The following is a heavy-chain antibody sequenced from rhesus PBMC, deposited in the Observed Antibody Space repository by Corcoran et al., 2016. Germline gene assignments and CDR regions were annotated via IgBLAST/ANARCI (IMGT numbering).Heavy chain of an antibody. Sequence: QVQLQESGPGLVKPSETLPLTCAVSGASISNNYWNWIRQAPGKGLERIGRIFGVGGSTDNNPSLKSRVTISIDTSKNQFSLKLSSVTAADTAVYYCARGYFSTGFDYWGQGVLVTVSS. V-gene: IGHV4S2*01. CDR1: GASISNNY. D-gene: IGHD3-28*01. CDR3: ARGYFSTGFDY. CDR2: IFGVGGST. J-gene: IGHJ4*01.